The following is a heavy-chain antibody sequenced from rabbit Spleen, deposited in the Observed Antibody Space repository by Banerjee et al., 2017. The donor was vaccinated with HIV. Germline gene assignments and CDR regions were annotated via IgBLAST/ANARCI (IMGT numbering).Heavy chain of an antibody. V-gene: IGHV1S40*01. Sequence: QSLEESGGDLVKPGASLRLTCTASGFDISSYHMCWVRQAPGKGLEWIACINIVTGKTVYASWAKGRFTISKTSSTTVTLQMTSLTAADTATYFCARDTGSSFSSYGMDLWGPGTLVTVS. CDR2: INIVTGKT. CDR1: GFDISSYH. CDR3: ARDTGSSFSSYGMDL. D-gene: IGHD8-1*01. J-gene: IGHJ6*01.